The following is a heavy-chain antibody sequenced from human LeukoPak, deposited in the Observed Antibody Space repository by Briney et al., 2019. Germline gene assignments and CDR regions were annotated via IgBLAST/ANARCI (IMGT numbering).Heavy chain of an antibody. CDR2: IEHSGST. D-gene: IGHD3-3*01. CDR1: GGSFSGYY. V-gene: IGHV4-34*01. J-gene: IGHJ6*03. Sequence: SETLSLTCAVYGGSFSGYYWSWIRQPPGKGPEWIGEIEHSGSTNYNPSLKSRVTISVDTSKNQFSLKLSSVTAADTAVYYCARVRITIFGVVNLYYYYYMDVWGKGTTVTVSS. CDR3: ARVRITIFGVVNLYYYYYMDV.